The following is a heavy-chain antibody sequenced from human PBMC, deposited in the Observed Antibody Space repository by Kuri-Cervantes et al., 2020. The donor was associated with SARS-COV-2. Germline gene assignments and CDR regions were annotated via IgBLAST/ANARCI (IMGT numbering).Heavy chain of an antibody. Sequence: TLSLTCAVSGYSISSGYYWGWIRQPPGKALEWLARIDWDDDKYYNTFLQTRLSIAKDTSKNQVVLTLTNMDPVDTATYYCARIQATTVIADYWGQGTLVTVSS. V-gene: IGHV2-70*11. J-gene: IGHJ4*02. CDR3: ARIQATTVIADY. CDR2: IDWDDDK. CDR1: GYSISSGYYW. D-gene: IGHD4-11*01.